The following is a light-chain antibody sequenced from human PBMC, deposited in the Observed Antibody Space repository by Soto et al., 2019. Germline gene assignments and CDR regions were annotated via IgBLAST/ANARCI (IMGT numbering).Light chain of an antibody. J-gene: IGLJ2*01. CDR3: QTWDNGIAV. CDR2: LDT. Sequence: SYELTQPPSVSVSPGQTASITCSGDKLGDKYACWYQQKPGQSPVLVIYLDTKRPSGVPERFSGSNSGNTVTLTISGAQAMDEADYYCQTWDNGIAVFGGGTKVTVL. V-gene: IGLV3-1*01. CDR1: KLGDKY.